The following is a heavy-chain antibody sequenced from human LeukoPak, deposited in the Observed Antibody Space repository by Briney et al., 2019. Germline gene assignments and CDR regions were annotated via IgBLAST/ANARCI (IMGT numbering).Heavy chain of an antibody. CDR3: AKPSGSDPVDY. J-gene: IGHJ4*02. CDR2: ISGSGGST. Sequence: RGSLRLSCAASGFTFRSYAMSWVRQAPGKGLEWVSAISGSGGSTYYADSVKGRFTISRDKSKNTLYLQMNSLRAEDTAVYYCAKPSGSDPVDYWGQGTLVTVSS. V-gene: IGHV3-23*01. D-gene: IGHD1-26*01. CDR1: GFTFRSYA.